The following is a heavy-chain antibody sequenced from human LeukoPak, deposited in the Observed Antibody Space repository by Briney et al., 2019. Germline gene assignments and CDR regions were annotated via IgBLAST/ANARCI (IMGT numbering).Heavy chain of an antibody. Sequence: PGTSLRLSCTASGFNFGIYGMHWVRQAPGKGLEWVAVMWDDGTNEYYVESVKGRFTISRDNGKRTLYLQMNSLRVEDTAVYYCARDGHAAGHAFDYWGQGTLVTVSS. CDR2: MWDDGTNE. V-gene: IGHV3-33*01. CDR3: ARDGHAAGHAFDY. CDR1: GFNFGIYG. J-gene: IGHJ4*02.